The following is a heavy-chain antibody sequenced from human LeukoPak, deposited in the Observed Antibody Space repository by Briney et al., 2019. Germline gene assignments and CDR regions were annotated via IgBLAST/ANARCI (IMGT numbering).Heavy chain of an antibody. CDR1: GGSFSGYY. CDR2: INHSGST. V-gene: IGHV4-34*01. Sequence: SETLSLTCAVYGGSFSGYYWSWIRQPPGKGLEWIGEINHSGSTNYNPSLKSRVTISVDTSKNQFSLKLSSVTAADTAVYYCARGRGYDYVWGSYRSRYFDYWGQGTLVTVFS. J-gene: IGHJ4*02. D-gene: IGHD3-16*02. CDR3: ARGRGYDYVWGSYRSRYFDY.